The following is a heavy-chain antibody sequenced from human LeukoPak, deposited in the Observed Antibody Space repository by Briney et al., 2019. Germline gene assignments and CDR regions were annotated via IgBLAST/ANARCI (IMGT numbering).Heavy chain of an antibody. D-gene: IGHD6-19*01. Sequence: GGSLRLSCAASGFTFSSYAMNWVRQAPGKGLEWVSGISGSGGATYYADSVKGRFTISRDNSKNTLYLQMNSLRAEDTAVYYCAKKMGGVAGSFDYWGQGTLVTVSS. CDR2: ISGSGGAT. CDR3: AKKMGGVAGSFDY. J-gene: IGHJ4*02. CDR1: GFTFSSYA. V-gene: IGHV3-23*01.